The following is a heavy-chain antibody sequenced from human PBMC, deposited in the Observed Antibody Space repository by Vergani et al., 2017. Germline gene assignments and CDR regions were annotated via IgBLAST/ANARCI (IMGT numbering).Heavy chain of an antibody. J-gene: IGHJ4*02. CDR1: GYTFTSYG. V-gene: IGHV7-4-1*02. CDR3: ARDTNYYDSSGYYDY. Sequence: QVQLVQSGAEVKKPGASVKVSCKASGYTFTSYGISWVRQAPGQGLEWMGWINTNTGNPTYAQGFTGRFVFSLDTSVSTAYLQISSLKAEDTAVYYCARDTNYYDSSGYYDYWGQGTLVTVSS. CDR2: INTNTGNP. D-gene: IGHD3-22*01.